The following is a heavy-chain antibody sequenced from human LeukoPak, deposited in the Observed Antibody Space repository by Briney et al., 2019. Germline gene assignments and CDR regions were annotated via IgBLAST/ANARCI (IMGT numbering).Heavy chain of an antibody. CDR1: GFTFSSYG. Sequence: GGSLRLSCAASGFTFSSYGMHWVRQAPGKGLEWVAVIWYDGSNKYYADSVKGRFTIPRDNSKNTLYLQMNSLRAEDTAVYYCARALPEGAGYYYYYYYMDVWGKGTTVTVSS. J-gene: IGHJ6*03. CDR2: IWYDGSNK. CDR3: ARALPEGAGYYYYYYYMDV. V-gene: IGHV3-33*01. D-gene: IGHD1-26*01.